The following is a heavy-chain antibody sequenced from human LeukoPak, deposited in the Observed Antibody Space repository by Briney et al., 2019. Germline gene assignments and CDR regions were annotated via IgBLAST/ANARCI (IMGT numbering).Heavy chain of an antibody. V-gene: IGHV3-9*01. Sequence: GRSLTLSCAASGFSFINYGMDWDRQAPGQGREWVSGVSWNSGSIGYTDYVKGRFTTPRDNAKNSLYLQMNSLRAEDTALYYCAKAIGIAVAGILDDYWGQGTLVTVSS. CDR3: AKAIGIAVAGILDDY. D-gene: IGHD6-19*01. CDR1: GFSFINYG. CDR2: VSWNSGSI. J-gene: IGHJ4*02.